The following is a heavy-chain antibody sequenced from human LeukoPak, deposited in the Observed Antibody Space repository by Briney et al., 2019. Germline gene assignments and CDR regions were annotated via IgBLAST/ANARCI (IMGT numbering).Heavy chain of an antibody. J-gene: IGHJ4*02. D-gene: IGHD2-2*01. Sequence: SETLSLTCSVSDGSINSYYWSWIRQPPGKGLEWIGYIYYSGSTNYNPSLKSRVTISVDTSKNQFSLKLSSVTAADTAVYYCARVGSSTNGEIDYWGQGTLVTVSS. V-gene: IGHV4-59*01. CDR2: IYYSGST. CDR1: DGSINSYY. CDR3: ARVGSSTNGEIDY.